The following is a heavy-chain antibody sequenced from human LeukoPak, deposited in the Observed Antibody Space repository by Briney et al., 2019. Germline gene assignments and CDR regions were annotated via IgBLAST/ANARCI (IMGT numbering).Heavy chain of an antibody. D-gene: IGHD6-19*01. CDR1: GFTFSSYA. J-gene: IGHJ6*02. CDR3: ARGRAGKVPYYYYYGMDV. V-gene: IGHV3-23*01. Sequence: GGSLRLSCSASGFTFSSYAMSWVRQAPGKGLEWVSAISGSGGSTYYADSVKGRFTISRDNAKNSLYLQMNSLRAEDTAVYYCARGRAGKVPYYYYYGMDVWGQGTTVTVSS. CDR2: ISGSGGST.